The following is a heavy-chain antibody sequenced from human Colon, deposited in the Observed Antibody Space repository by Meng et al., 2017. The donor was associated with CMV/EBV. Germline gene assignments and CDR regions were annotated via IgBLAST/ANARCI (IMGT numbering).Heavy chain of an antibody. D-gene: IGHD3-10*01. CDR2: IKQDGSEK. CDR3: ARLEGYYGSGSYNY. CDR1: GFIFSNFW. V-gene: IGHV3-7*01. Sequence: GGSLRLSCAASGFIFSNFWMNWVRQAPGKGLEWVANIKQDGSEKYYVDSVKGRFTISRDNAKNSLYLQMNSLRAEDTAVYYCARLEGYYGSGSYNYWGQGTLVTVSS. J-gene: IGHJ4*02.